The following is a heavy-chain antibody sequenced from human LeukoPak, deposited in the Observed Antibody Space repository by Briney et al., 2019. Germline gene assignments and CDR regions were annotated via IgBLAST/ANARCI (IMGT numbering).Heavy chain of an antibody. CDR2: IDPSDSYT. Sequence: GESLKISRKGSGYSFTSYWISWVRQMPGKGLEWMGRIDPSDSYTNYSPSLQGHVTISADKSISTAYLQRSSPKASDTAMYYCARRTMDCSSTSCYVVFDYWGQGTLVTVSS. CDR3: ARRTMDCSSTSCYVVFDY. J-gene: IGHJ4*02. CDR1: GYSFTSYW. D-gene: IGHD2-2*01. V-gene: IGHV5-10-1*01.